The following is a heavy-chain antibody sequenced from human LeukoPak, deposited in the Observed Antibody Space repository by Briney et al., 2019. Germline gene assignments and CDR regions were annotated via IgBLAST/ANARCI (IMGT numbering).Heavy chain of an antibody. CDR1: GFTFKLYW. V-gene: IGHV3-74*01. CDR2: INDDGSDT. D-gene: IGHD3-10*01. J-gene: IGHJ4*02. Sequence: PGGSLRLSCAVSGFTFKLYWMHWVRQAPGKGPVWVSRINDDGSDTTYADSVKGRFTISRDDAKNMLFLQMNSLRAEDTAVYYCAKDRLRGVIPNYFDYWGQGTLVTVSS. CDR3: AKDRLRGVIPNYFDY.